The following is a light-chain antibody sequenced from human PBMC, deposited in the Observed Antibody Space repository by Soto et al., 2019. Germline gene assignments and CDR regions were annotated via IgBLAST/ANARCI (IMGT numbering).Light chain of an antibody. CDR1: QSVSSSY. CDR3: QQYGSSPRT. V-gene: IGKV3-20*01. J-gene: IGKJ1*01. CDR2: GAS. Sequence: EIVLTQSPGTLSLSPGEGATLSCRASQSVSSSYLAWYQQKPGQAPRLLIYGASSRATGIPDRFSGSGSGTDFTLTISRLEPGDFAVYYCQQYGSSPRTFGQGTKVEIK.